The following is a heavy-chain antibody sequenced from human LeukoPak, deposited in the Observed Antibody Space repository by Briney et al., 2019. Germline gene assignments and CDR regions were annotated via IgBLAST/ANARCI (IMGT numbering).Heavy chain of an antibody. J-gene: IGHJ4*02. CDR2: VYHIGNT. D-gene: IGHD3-22*01. Sequence: SETLSLTCSVSGYSLSRGYYWAWIRQPPGRGLEWIGTVYHIGNTYYNPSLESRASMSVDTSTNEFSLTPKSVTAADTAVYYCARAGWIITSAIDYWGQGALVTVSS. CDR1: GYSLSRGYY. V-gene: IGHV4-38-2*02. CDR3: ARAGWIITSAIDY.